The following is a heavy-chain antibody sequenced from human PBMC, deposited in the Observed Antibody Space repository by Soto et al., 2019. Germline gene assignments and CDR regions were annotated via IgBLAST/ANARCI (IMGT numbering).Heavy chain of an antibody. CDR2: VSPYYGST. V-gene: IGHV1-18*01. J-gene: IGHJ5*02. Sequence: QIQLVQSGAEVKRPGASVRVSCKASGYRFTSAGINWVRQAPGQGLEWMGWVSPYYGSTKYARKFQGRVTMTTDVSTTTASMELRSLTVDDTAVYFCSRGDYLHDLWGQGTLVTVSS. CDR1: GYRFTSAG. CDR3: SRGDYLHDL. D-gene: IGHD4-17*01.